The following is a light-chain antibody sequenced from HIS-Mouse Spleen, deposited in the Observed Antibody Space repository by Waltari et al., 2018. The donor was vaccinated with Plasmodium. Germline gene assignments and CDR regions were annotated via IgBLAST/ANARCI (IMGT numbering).Light chain of an antibody. CDR1: NLGDKY. CDR2: QDS. J-gene: IGLJ2*01. Sequence: SYELTQPPSVSVSPGQTASITCAGDNLGDKYASGYQQKPGQYPVLVIYQDSKRPSGVPERFSGSNSGNTATLTISGTQAMDEADYYCQAWDSSTAWVFGGGTKLTVL. CDR3: QAWDSSTAWV. V-gene: IGLV3-1*01.